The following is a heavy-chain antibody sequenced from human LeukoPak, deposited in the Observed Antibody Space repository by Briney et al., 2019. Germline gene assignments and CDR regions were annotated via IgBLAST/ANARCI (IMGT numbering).Heavy chain of an antibody. CDR1: GFTFSSYA. Sequence: GGSLRLSCAASGFTFSSYAMHWVRQAPGKGLEWVAVISYDGSNKYYADSVKGRFTISRDNSKNTLYLQMNSLRAEDTAVYYCARVRILLAGIMFDQWGQGTLVTVSS. D-gene: IGHD6-19*01. J-gene: IGHJ4*02. V-gene: IGHV3-30*04. CDR3: ARVRILLAGIMFDQ. CDR2: ISYDGSNK.